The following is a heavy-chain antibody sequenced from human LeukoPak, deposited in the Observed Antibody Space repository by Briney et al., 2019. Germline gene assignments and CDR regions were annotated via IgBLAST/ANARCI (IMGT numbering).Heavy chain of an antibody. CDR2: IYYSGST. J-gene: IGHJ4*02. D-gene: IGHD3-10*01. Sequence: SETLSLTCTVSGGSISSSSYYWGWIRQPPGKGLEWIGSIYYSGSTYYNPSLKSRVTISVDTSKNQFSLKLSSVTAADTAVYYCARQLWFGELTFGYSGQGTLVTVSS. V-gene: IGHV4-39*01. CDR3: ARQLWFGELTFGY. CDR1: GGSISSSSYY.